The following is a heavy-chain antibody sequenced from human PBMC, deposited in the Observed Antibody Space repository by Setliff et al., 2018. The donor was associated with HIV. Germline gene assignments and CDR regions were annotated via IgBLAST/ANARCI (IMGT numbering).Heavy chain of an antibody. Sequence: GGSLRLSCAASGLTFSSYWISWVRQAPGKGLEWVANINQDGSAKYYVDSVKGRFTISRDNAKSSLYLQMNSLRAEDTAVYFCARGRCSGGACFFDSWGQGTLVTV. V-gene: IGHV3-7*01. J-gene: IGHJ4*02. D-gene: IGHD2-15*01. CDR3: ARGRCSGGACFFDS. CDR1: GLTFSSYW. CDR2: INQDGSAK.